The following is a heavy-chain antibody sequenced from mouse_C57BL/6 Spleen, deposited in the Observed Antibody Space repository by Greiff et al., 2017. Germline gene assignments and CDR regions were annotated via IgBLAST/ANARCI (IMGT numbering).Heavy chain of an antibody. CDR1: GYTFTSYW. CDR2: IYPGSGST. J-gene: IGHJ2*01. CDR3: ARDEDGYDYYFDS. D-gene: IGHD2-2*01. Sequence: VQLQQPGAELVKPGASVKMSCKASGYTFTSYWITWVKQRPGQGLEWIGDIYPGSGSTNYNEKFKSKATLTVDTSSSTAYMQRSSLTSEDSAVYYCARDEDGYDYYFDSWGQDTTLTVSS. V-gene: IGHV1-55*01.